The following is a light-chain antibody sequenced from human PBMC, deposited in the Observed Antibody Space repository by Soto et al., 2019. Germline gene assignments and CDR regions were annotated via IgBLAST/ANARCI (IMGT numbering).Light chain of an antibody. CDR3: QHYVTWPLT. CDR2: DTS. CDR1: QSLSSN. Sequence: EIVLTQSPATLYVSPGERVTLSCRASQSLSSNVAWYQQRPRQAPRLLIYDTSSRASDVPARFSGRGSGTEFTLTIASLQSEDFAIYYCQHYVTWPLTFGGGTKVESK. V-gene: IGKV3-15*01. J-gene: IGKJ4*01.